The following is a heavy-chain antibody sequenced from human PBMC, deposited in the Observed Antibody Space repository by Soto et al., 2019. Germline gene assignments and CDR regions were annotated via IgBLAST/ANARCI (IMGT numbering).Heavy chain of an antibody. V-gene: IGHV3-9*01. CDR1: GFTFDDYA. CDR3: AKDQTLYYYGSGSYSDY. D-gene: IGHD3-10*01. Sequence: GGSLRLSCAASGFTFDDYAMHWVRQAPGKGLEWVSGISWNSGSIGYADSGKGRFTISRDNAKNSLYLQMNRLRAEDTALYYCAKDQTLYYYGSGSYSDYWGQGTLVTVSS. CDR2: ISWNSGSI. J-gene: IGHJ4*02.